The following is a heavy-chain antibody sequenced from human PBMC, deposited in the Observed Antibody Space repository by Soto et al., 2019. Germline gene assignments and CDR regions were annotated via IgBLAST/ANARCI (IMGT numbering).Heavy chain of an antibody. D-gene: IGHD7-27*01. CDR2: ISPHSGGP. Sequence: ASVKVSCKASGYTFTGYYIHWVRQAPGQGLEWMGSISPHSGGPNYAQRFQGRVTMTRDTSMTTVYMEMSGLTSDDTAVYYCAREEQTGANYYLDYWGKGTLVTVSS. CDR3: AREEQTGANYYLDY. CDR1: GYTFTGYY. J-gene: IGHJ4*02. V-gene: IGHV1-2*02.